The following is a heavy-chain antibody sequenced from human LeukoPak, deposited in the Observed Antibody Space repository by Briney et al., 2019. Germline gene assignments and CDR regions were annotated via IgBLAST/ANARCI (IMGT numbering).Heavy chain of an antibody. D-gene: IGHD3-16*01. CDR3: ARGLGGL. J-gene: IGHJ3*01. V-gene: IGHV3-23*01. CDR1: GFDFKNYH. Sequence: GGSLRLSCVASGFDFKNYHMTWVRQAPGEGLEWVSIITFSADTTYYADSVNGRFTVSRDNAKNTLYLQMNSLRAEDTAVFYCARGLGGLWGQGTMVTVSS. CDR2: ITFSADTT.